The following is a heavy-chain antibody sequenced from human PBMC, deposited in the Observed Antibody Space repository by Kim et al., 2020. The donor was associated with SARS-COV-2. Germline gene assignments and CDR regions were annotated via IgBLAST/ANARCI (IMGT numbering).Heavy chain of an antibody. Sequence: ASVKVSCKASGYTFTSYDINWVRQATGQGLEWMGWMNPNSGNTGYAQKFQGRATMTRNTSISTAYMGLSSLRSEDTAVYYCARVGALEYCSSTSCYLPYYYYGMDVCGPGTTVTVSS. J-gene: IGHJ6*02. CDR2: MNPNSGNT. CDR1: GYTFTSYD. CDR3: ARVGALEYCSSTSCYLPYYYYGMDV. V-gene: IGHV1-8*01. D-gene: IGHD2-2*01.